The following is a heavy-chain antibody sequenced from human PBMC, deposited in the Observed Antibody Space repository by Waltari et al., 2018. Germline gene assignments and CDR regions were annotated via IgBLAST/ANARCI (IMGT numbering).Heavy chain of an antibody. CDR3: ARGGDADY. D-gene: IGHD3-16*01. CDR1: GGSISSYY. V-gene: IGHV4-59*01. CDR2: IYYSGST. J-gene: IGHJ4*02. Sequence: QVQLQESGPGLVKPSETLSLTCTVSGGSISSYYWSWIRQPPGKGLEWIGYIYYSGSTNYNPSLKSRVTISVDTSKNQFSLKLSSVTAADTAVYYCARGGDADYWGQGTLVTVSS.